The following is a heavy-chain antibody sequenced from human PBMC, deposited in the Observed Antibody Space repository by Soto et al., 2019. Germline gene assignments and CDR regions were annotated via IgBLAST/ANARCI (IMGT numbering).Heavy chain of an antibody. Sequence: GGSLRLSCTASGFTFSNYAMSWVRQAPGKGLEWVSTFSSSGGGTYYADSVKGRFTISRDNSKNTLYLQMNSLRAEDTAVYYCAKARGLYSGSYYREDALDIWGQRTMVTVSS. V-gene: IGHV3-23*01. CDR1: GFTFSNYA. CDR2: FSSSGGGT. CDR3: AKARGLYSGSYYREDALDI. D-gene: IGHD1-26*01. J-gene: IGHJ3*02.